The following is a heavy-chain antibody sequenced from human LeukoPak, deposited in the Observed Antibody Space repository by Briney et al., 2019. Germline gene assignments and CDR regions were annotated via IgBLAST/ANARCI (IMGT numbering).Heavy chain of an antibody. CDR2: IYSGGNT. Sequence: GGSLRLSCAASGFTVSSNYMSWVRQAPGKGLEWVSVIYSGGNTYYADSVKGRFTISRDNSKNTLYLQMTSLRAEDTAVYYCARADYYDSSGYNDYWGQGTLVIVSS. D-gene: IGHD3-22*01. V-gene: IGHV3-53*01. J-gene: IGHJ4*02. CDR1: GFTVSSNY. CDR3: ARADYYDSSGYNDY.